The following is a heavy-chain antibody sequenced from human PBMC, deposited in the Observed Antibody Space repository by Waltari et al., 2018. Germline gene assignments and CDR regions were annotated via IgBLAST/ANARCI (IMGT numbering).Heavy chain of an antibody. CDR1: GFNFTDSY. J-gene: IGHJ4*02. CDR2: ISSASSYT. Sequence: QVQLVESGGGLLKPGGSLRLSCAASGFNFTDSYMNWIRQAPGKGLEWISYISSASSYTKYSESVRGRFIISRDNSRNSVYLHINSPRAEDTAIYFCARGRGSSGWYYFDLWGQGALVTVS. V-gene: IGHV3-11*06. CDR3: ARGRGSSGWYYFDL. D-gene: IGHD6-19*01.